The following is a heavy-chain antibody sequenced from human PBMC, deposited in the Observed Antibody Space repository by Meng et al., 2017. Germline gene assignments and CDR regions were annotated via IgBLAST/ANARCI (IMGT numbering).Heavy chain of an antibody. CDR1: GGSTSSGGYY. Sequence: LRLSCTVSGGSTSSGGYYWSWIRQHPGKGLEWIGYIYYSGSTYYNPSLKSLVTISVDTSKNQFSLKLSSVTAADTAVYYCARFWYYYDSSGPRGAFDIWGQGTMVTVSS. J-gene: IGHJ3*02. CDR3: ARFWYYYDSSGPRGAFDI. V-gene: IGHV4-31*01. CDR2: IYYSGST. D-gene: IGHD3-22*01.